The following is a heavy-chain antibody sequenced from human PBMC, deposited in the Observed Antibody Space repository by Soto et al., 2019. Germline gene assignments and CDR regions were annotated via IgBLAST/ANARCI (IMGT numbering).Heavy chain of an antibody. CDR1: GYTFTSYG. J-gene: IGHJ6*02. D-gene: IGHD3-16*01. CDR2: INGYTGNT. CDR3: ARSLVTGKGGMDV. V-gene: IGHV1-18*01. Sequence: QVQLVQSGGEVKKPGASVKVSCKASGYTFTSYGFSWVRQAPGQGLEWMGWINGYTGNTHYAQKFQGRVTMTIDTSTSTAYMELWTLISDATAVYYCARSLVTGKGGMDVWGQGTTVTVSS.